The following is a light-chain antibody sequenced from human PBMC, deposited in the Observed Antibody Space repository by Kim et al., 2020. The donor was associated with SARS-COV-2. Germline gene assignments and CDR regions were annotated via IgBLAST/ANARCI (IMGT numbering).Light chain of an antibody. Sequence: GHSITISCTGTSSDVGGYNYVSWYQKHPGKAPKIMIYDVSNRPTGVSNRFSGAKSGNTASLTISGLQAEDEADYYCSSYTSSSTWVFGGGTKLTVL. CDR2: DVS. J-gene: IGLJ3*02. CDR1: SSDVGGYNY. CDR3: SSYTSSSTWV. V-gene: IGLV2-14*03.